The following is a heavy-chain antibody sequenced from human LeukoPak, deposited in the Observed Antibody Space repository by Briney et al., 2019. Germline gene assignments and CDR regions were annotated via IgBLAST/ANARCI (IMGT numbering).Heavy chain of an antibody. CDR2: ISSSSSTI. D-gene: IGHD6-25*01. CDR3: ARNMGGYNYY. CDR1: GFTFSSYS. V-gene: IGHV3-48*01. J-gene: IGHJ4*02. Sequence: GGSLRLSCAASGFTFSSYSMNWVRQAPGKGLEWVSYISSSSSTIYYADSVKGRFTISRDNAKNSLYLQMNSLRAEDTAVYYCARNMGGYNYYWGQGTLVTVSS.